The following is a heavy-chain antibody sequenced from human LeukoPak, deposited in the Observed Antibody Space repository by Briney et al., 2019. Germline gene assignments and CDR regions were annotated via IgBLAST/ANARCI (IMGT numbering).Heavy chain of an antibody. CDR3: ARGNTAMAPDDY. J-gene: IGHJ4*02. CDR1: GFTFNNYP. Sequence: GGSLRLSCEASGFTFNNYPMSWVRQAPGKGLEWVSAISGSGGSTYYADSVKGRFTISRDNSKNTLYLQMNSLRAEDTAVYYCARGNTAMAPDDYWGQGTLVTVSS. V-gene: IGHV3-23*01. D-gene: IGHD5-18*01. CDR2: ISGSGGST.